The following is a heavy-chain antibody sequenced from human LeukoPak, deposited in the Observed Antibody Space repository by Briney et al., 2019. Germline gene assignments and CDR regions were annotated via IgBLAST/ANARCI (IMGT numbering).Heavy chain of an antibody. CDR3: ARDIPDATTGLSWFDP. CDR2: ISGSGGST. CDR1: GFTFSSYA. J-gene: IGHJ5*02. V-gene: IGHV3-23*01. Sequence: GGSLRLSCVASGFTFSSYAMSWVRQAPGKGLEWVSAISGSGGSTYYADSVKGRITISRDNSKNSLYLQMNSLRAEDTALYHCARDIPDATTGLSWFDPWGQGTLVTVSS. D-gene: IGHD2-15*01.